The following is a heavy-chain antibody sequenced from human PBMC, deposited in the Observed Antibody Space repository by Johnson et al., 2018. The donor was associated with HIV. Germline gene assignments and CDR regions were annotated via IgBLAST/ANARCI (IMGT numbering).Heavy chain of an antibody. V-gene: IGHV3-30-3*01. D-gene: IGHD4-17*01. CDR1: GFTFNSYP. CDR3: AKVLDYGNAFDI. Sequence: VQLVEYGGGVVQPGRSLRLSCAASGFTFNSYPMHWVRQAPGKGLEWVAVISYDGSSTYYADSVKGRFTISRDNSMNTLYLQMNSLRAEDTAVYYCAKVLDYGNAFDIWGQGTMVTVSS. CDR2: ISYDGSST. J-gene: IGHJ3*02.